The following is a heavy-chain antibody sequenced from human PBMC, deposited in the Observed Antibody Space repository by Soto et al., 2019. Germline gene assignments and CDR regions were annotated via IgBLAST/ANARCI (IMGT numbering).Heavy chain of an antibody. V-gene: IGHV3-7*01. CDR2: IKDDGSEK. D-gene: IGHD2-21*02. Sequence: EAQLVESGGGLVQPGGSLRLSCAASGFTFSSYWMSWVRQAPGKGLEWVANIKDDGSEKQYVDPVKGRFTISRDNAKNALYVQMNSLRAEDTAVYYCARERRGTAESYWGQGTLVTVSS. J-gene: IGHJ4*02. CDR3: ARERRGTAESY. CDR1: GFTFSSYW.